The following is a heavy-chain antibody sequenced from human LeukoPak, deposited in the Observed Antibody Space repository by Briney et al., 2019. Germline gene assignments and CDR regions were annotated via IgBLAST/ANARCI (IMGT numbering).Heavy chain of an antibody. V-gene: IGHV5-51*01. CDR1: GYSFTTYW. CDR3: ARRPTHYYGMDV. D-gene: IGHD2-15*01. Sequence: GESLKISCKGSGYSFTTYWIVWVRQMPGKGPEGMGVIYPGDSDTRYSPSFQGHVTISADKSISTAYLQWSSLKASDTAMYYCARRPTHYYGMDVWGQGTTVTVSS. CDR2: IYPGDSDT. J-gene: IGHJ6*01.